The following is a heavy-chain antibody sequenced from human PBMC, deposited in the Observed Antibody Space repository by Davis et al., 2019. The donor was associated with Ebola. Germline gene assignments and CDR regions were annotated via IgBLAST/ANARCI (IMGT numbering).Heavy chain of an antibody. J-gene: IGHJ4*02. V-gene: IGHV3-53*05. Sequence: GGSLRLSCAASGFIVSDKYMSWVRQAPGKGLEWVSVIYRDGRTYYADSVKGRFTVSRDNSKNTLYLQMNSLRAEDTAVYYCAKSRVAAAGHTYYFDYWGQGTLVTVSS. D-gene: IGHD6-13*01. CDR2: IYRDGRT. CDR1: GFIVSDKY. CDR3: AKSRVAAAGHTYYFDY.